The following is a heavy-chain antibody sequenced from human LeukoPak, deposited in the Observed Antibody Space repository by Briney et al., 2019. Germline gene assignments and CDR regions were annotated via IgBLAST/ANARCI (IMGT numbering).Heavy chain of an antibody. V-gene: IGHV3-23*01. CDR3: AKACWFGDSSAQNY. J-gene: IGHJ4*02. CDR2: TSGSDSRR. Sequence: GGSLRLSCVASGFTFSSFAMSWVRQAPGKGLEWLATTSGSDSRRDYAGFIRGRLTISRDKSRNTVHLEMHSLRAEDTAVYYCAKACWFGDSSAQNYWDQGTLVTVSS. CDR1: GFTFSSFA. D-gene: IGHD3-10*01.